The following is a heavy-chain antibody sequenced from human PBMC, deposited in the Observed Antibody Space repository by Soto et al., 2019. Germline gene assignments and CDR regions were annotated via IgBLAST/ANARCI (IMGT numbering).Heavy chain of an antibody. V-gene: IGHV3-33*01. CDR3: AREALYDYWGGSHFDY. J-gene: IGHJ4*02. CDR1: GFIFNRYG. Sequence: GGSLRLSCAASGFIFNRYGMHWVRQSPGKGLVWVAVVWNDGNSTYYLDSVKGRFTISRDNSKNYVYLQMDSLRVDDTAVYYCAREALYDYWGGSHFDYWGQGTPVTGSS. D-gene: IGHD3-3*01. CDR2: VWNDGNST.